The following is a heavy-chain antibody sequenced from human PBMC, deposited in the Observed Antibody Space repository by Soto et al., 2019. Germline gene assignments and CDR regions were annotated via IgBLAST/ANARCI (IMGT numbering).Heavy chain of an antibody. D-gene: IGHD5-12*01. CDR1: GCTFGGYG. J-gene: IGHJ4*02. V-gene: IGHV3-33*01. CDR3: ARDSLLRYSGYDPNLYFDY. CDR2: IWYDGSNK. Sequence: GGSLRVSRAAAGCTFGGYGMHWVRQAPGKGLEWVAVIWYDGSNKYYADSVKGRFTISRDNSKNTLYLQMNSLRAEDTAVYYCARDSLLRYSGYDPNLYFDYWGQGTLVTVSS.